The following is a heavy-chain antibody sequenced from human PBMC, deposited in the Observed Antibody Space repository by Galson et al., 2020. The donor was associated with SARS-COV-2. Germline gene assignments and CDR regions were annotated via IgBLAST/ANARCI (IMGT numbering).Heavy chain of an antibody. CDR1: GYTFTSIG. CDR2: ISGYNGYT. Sequence: ASVKVSCAASGYTFTSIGFSWVRQAPGQGLEWMGWISGYNGYTQYADKFQGRVTMTTDTSTSTAYMELTNLRSDDTAVYYCARDQSGSFYNYYYGMDVWGQGTTVMVSS. J-gene: IGHJ6*02. CDR3: ARDQSGSFYNYYYGMDV. D-gene: IGHD1-26*01. V-gene: IGHV1-18*01.